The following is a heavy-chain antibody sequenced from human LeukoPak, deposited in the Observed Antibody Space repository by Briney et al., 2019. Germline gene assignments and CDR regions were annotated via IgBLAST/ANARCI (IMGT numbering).Heavy chain of an antibody. Sequence: GGSLRLSCAACGFTFSSYSMNWVRQARGKGREGGSYISSSITYIYYAHSVKGPFTISIDNAKNSLHLQMNSLRAEDTAVYYCARWRPNSITIFGVALSYMDVWGKGTTVTVSS. CDR1: GFTFSSYS. CDR2: ISSSITYI. D-gene: IGHD3-3*01. CDR3: ARWRPNSITIFGVALSYMDV. J-gene: IGHJ6*03. V-gene: IGHV3-21*01.